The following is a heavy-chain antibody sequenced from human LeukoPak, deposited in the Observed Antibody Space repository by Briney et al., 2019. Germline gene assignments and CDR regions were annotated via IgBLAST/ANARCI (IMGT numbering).Heavy chain of an antibody. V-gene: IGHV4-34*01. CDR1: GGSFSGYY. CDR2: ISHSGST. CDR3: ARGGLDTRRGGYFDY. D-gene: IGHD5-18*01. J-gene: IGHJ4*02. Sequence: SETLSLTCAVYGGSFSGYYWSWVRQPPGKGLQLIGEISHSGSTYYNPSLKSRVTVSVDTSKNQFSLRLSSVTAADTAVYYCARGGLDTRRGGYFDYWGQGILVTVSS.